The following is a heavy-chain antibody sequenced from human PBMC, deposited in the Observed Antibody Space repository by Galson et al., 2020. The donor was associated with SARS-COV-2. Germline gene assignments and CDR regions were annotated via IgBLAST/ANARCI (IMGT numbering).Heavy chain of an antibody. V-gene: IGHV3-7*01. CDR2: IKQDGSEK. J-gene: IGHJ3*02. Sequence: GGSLRLSCAASGFTFSSYRMSWVRQAPGKGLEWVANIKQDGSEKYYVDSVKGRFTISRDNAKNSLYLQMNSLRAEDTAVYYCARDYYDSSGYYLDAFDIWGQGTMVTVSS. D-gene: IGHD3-22*01. CDR1: GFTFSSYR. CDR3: ARDYYDSSGYYLDAFDI.